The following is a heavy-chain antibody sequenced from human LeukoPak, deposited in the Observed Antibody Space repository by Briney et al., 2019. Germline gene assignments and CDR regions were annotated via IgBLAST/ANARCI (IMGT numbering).Heavy chain of an antibody. V-gene: IGHV4-34*01. CDR3: ARALRISYSSSYNWFDP. J-gene: IGHJ5*02. CDR1: GGSFSGYY. D-gene: IGHD6-13*01. CDR2: INHSGST. Sequence: PSETLSLTCAVYGGSFSGYYWSWIRQPPGKGLEWIGEINHSGSTNYNPSLKSRVTISVDTSKNQFSLKLSSVTAADTAVYYCARALRISYSSSYNWFDPWGQGTLVTVSS.